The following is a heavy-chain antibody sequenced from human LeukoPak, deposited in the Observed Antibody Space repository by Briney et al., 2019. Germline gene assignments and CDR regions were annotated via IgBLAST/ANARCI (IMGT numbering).Heavy chain of an antibody. V-gene: IGHV4-34*01. CDR1: GGSFSGYY. Sequence: SETLSLTCAVYGGSFSGYYWSWIRQPPGKGLEWIGEINHSGSTNYNPSLKSRVTISVDTSKNQFSLKLSSVTAADTAVYYCASRYCYGGSCSDDCWGQGTLVIVSS. CDR2: INHSGST. D-gene: IGHD2-15*01. J-gene: IGHJ4*02. CDR3: ASRYCYGGSCSDDC.